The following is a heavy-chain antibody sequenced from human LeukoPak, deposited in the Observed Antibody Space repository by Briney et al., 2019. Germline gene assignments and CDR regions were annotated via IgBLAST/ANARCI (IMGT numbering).Heavy chain of an antibody. CDR2: IWYDGSNK. CDR3: ARGNIAAAGTYYFDY. CDR1: GFTFSSYG. Sequence: PGGSLRLSCAASGFTFSSYGMHWVRQAPGKGLEWVAVIWYDGSNKYYADSVKGRFTISSANSKNTLYLQMNSLRAEDTAVYYSARGNIAAAGTYYFDYWGQGTLVTVSS. D-gene: IGHD6-13*01. V-gene: IGHV3-33*01. J-gene: IGHJ4*02.